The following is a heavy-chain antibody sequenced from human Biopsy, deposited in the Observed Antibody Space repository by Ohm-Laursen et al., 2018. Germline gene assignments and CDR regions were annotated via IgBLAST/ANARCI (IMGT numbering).Heavy chain of an antibody. Sequence: SETLSLTWSISGGSISGYYWNWIRQSPGKGLEWIGYIWSSGTTDYNPSLQSRVPMSLELSTDQFSLKVDSVTAADTAVYYCARVVGAATGFDQWGQGIPVTVSS. CDR3: ARVVGAATGFDQ. V-gene: IGHV4-59*01. CDR2: IWSSGTT. J-gene: IGHJ4*02. CDR1: GGSISGYY. D-gene: IGHD1-26*01.